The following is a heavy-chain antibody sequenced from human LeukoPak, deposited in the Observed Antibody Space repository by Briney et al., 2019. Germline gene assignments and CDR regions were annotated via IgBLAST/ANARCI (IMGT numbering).Heavy chain of an antibody. Sequence: RSSETLSLTCTVSGVSISSYYWSWVRQPPGKGLEWIGYIYYSGSTNYNPSLKSRVTISVDTSKNQFSLKLSSVTAADTAVYYCARLAHRAGFDYWGQGTLVTVSS. CDR1: GVSISSYY. J-gene: IGHJ4*02. CDR2: IYYSGST. V-gene: IGHV4-59*08. D-gene: IGHD1-14*01. CDR3: ARLAHRAGFDY.